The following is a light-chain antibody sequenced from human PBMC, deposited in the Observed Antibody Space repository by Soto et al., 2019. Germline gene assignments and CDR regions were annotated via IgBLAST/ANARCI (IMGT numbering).Light chain of an antibody. CDR2: AAS. Sequence: DIQMTQSPSSLSASVGDRVTISCRASQSINTYLNWYQQKPEKAPKVLIYAASSLQSGVPSRFIGSGSGTDFTLTISSLKPDDFATYYCQQSYSALRTLGQGTKVEIK. J-gene: IGKJ1*01. V-gene: IGKV1-39*01. CDR3: QQSYSALRT. CDR1: QSINTY.